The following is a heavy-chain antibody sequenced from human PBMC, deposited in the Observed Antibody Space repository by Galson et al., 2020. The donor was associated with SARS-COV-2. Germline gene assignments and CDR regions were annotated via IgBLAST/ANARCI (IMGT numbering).Heavy chain of an antibody. Sequence: GGSLRLSCAASGFTFSSHAMHWVRQAPGKGLEWVAQIFFDGSDKYYGDSVKGRFTISRDSSKNTVYLQMNNLRADDTAVYYCARDGQTSSGWAFYYWGQGTLVHVSS. D-gene: IGHD6-19*01. CDR2: IFFDGSDK. V-gene: IGHV3-33*01. CDR3: ARDGQTSSGWAFYY. J-gene: IGHJ4*02. CDR1: GFTFSSHA.